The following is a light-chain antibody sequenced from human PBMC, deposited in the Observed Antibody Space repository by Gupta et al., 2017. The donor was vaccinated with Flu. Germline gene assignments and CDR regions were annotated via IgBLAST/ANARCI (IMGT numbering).Light chain of an antibody. Sequence: IVLTQSPATLYVSPGERATLSCRASQSITNNLVCYHQKPGQAPSLLIYCASTRSTAIPARFSGMGSGTEFTLTISSLQSEDSSVYYCQRYNNWPPYTFGQGTKLEIK. CDR3: QRYNNWPPYT. CDR2: CAS. V-gene: IGKV3-15*01. CDR1: QSITNN. J-gene: IGKJ2*01.